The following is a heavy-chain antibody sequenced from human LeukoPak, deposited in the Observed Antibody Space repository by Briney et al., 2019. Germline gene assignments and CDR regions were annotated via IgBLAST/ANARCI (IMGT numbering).Heavy chain of an antibody. V-gene: IGHV3-21*05. D-gene: IGHD5-18*01. J-gene: IGHJ4*02. CDR3: ARDSVVVGKSTAMVDFDY. Sequence: GGSLRLSCAASGFTFSSYSMNWVRQAPGKGLEWVSYISSSSSYIYYADSVKGRFTISRDNAKNSLYLQMNSLRAEDTAVYYCARDSVVVGKSTAMVDFDYWGQGTLVTVSS. CDR2: ISSSSSYI. CDR1: GFTFSSYS.